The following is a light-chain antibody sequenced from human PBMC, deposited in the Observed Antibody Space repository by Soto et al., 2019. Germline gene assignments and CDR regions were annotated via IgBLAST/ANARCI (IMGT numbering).Light chain of an antibody. CDR1: QNVNID. Sequence: EIVLTQSTATLSVSPGESATLSCRASQNVNIDLVWYQQKPGQAPKVLMFSASARETGIPARFSGGGSETEFTLTISSLQPEDSAVYYCQQYNTWPFTFGPGTKVDIK. V-gene: IGKV3D-15*01. CDR2: SAS. CDR3: QQYNTWPFT. J-gene: IGKJ3*01.